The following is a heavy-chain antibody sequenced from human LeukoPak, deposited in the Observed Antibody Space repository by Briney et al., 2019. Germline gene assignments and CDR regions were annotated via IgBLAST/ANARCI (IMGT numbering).Heavy chain of an antibody. J-gene: IGHJ4*02. D-gene: IGHD6-19*01. CDR2: IVVGSGNT. Sequence: SVKVSRKSSGSTFTISAVHWMRQPRGQRLEWIGWIVVGSGNTNYAQKFQERVTITRDMSTSTAYMELSSLRSEDTAVYCCAAVSGWSRFDYWGRGKLVTVS. CDR1: GSTFTISA. CDR3: AAVSGWSRFDY. V-gene: IGHV1-58*01.